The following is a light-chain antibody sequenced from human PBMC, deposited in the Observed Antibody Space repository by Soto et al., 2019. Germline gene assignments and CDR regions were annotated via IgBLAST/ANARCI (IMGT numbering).Light chain of an antibody. CDR2: GAS. J-gene: IGKJ2*01. CDR3: HQYDNAPQT. V-gene: IGKV3-20*01. CDR1: QSIKRSY. Sequence: EIVLMQSPGTLSLSPGERATLSCRASQSIKRSYLAWYQQKTGQAPRVLIYGASNRATGIPDRFSGSGSGTDFSLTISRLEPEYFAVYYWHQYDNAPQTFGQGTKVEIK.